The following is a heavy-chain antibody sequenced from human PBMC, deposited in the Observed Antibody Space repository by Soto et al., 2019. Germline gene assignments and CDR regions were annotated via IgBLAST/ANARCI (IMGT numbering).Heavy chain of an antibody. D-gene: IGHD3-10*01. CDR1: GGSISTINW. CDR2: IFHTGST. V-gene: IGHV4-4*02. CDR3: AQVVRGVISYYFDY. J-gene: IGHJ4*02. Sequence: QVQLQESGPGLVKPSGTLSLTCTVSGGSISTINWWTWVRQPPGKGLEWIGEIFHTGSTNYNPSLKSRVTMSVDMAKNKFSLKLSSVTAADTAVYYCAQVVRGVISYYFDYWGQGTQLTVSS.